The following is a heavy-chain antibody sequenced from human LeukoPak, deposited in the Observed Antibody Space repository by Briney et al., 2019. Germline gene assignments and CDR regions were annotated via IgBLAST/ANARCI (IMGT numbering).Heavy chain of an antibody. J-gene: IGHJ3*02. CDR1: GFTFSSYS. CDR2: ISSSSSYI. CDR3: ARDPDYGGNRGAFDI. D-gene: IGHD4-23*01. Sequence: PGGSLRLSCAASGFTFSSYSMNWVRQAPGKGLEWVSSISSSSSYIYYADSVKGRFTISRDNAKNSLYLQMNSLRAEDTAVYYCARDPDYGGNRGAFDIWGQGTMVTVSS. V-gene: IGHV3-21*01.